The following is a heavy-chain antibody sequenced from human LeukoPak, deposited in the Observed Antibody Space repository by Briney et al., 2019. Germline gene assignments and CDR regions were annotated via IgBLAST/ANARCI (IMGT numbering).Heavy chain of an antibody. CDR2: ISSSGSTI. CDR1: GFTFSSYE. D-gene: IGHD3-10*01. CDR3: ARDSSYYGSGSFSD. Sequence: PGGSLRLSCAASGFTFSSYEMNWVRQAPGKGLEWFSYISSSGSTIYYADSVKGRSTISRDNAKNSLYLQMNSLRAEDTAVYYCARDSSYYGSGSFSDWGQGTLVTVSS. V-gene: IGHV3-48*03. J-gene: IGHJ4*02.